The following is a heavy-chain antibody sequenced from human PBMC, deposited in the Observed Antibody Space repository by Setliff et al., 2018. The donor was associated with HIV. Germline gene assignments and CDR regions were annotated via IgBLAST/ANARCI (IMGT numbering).Heavy chain of an antibody. CDR1: GNSFDNHW. J-gene: IGHJ3*02. V-gene: IGHV5-51*01. CDR2: IYTGDSGT. Sequence: GSLKISCRAFGNSFDNHWIAWVRQRPGKGPEWMGFIYTGDSGTKYSPAFQGRVTISADKSIKTTYLQWTSLQSSDTAMYYCARHQVAMSMLVVQDPGPFDSWGQGTRVTVSS. CDR3: ARHQVAMSMLVVQDPGPFDS. D-gene: IGHD3-10*02.